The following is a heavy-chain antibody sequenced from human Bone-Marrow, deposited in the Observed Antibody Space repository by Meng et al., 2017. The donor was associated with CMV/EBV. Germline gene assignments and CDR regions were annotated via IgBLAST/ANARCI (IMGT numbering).Heavy chain of an antibody. D-gene: IGHD2-21*01. Sequence: SVKVSCKASGGSFSNYAISWVRQAPGQGLEWMGGIIPMFGTANYSQNFQGRVTMTTDESTTTAYMELTSLRSDDTAVYYCATSSYCGGDCYDYWGQGTLVTVSS. V-gene: IGHV1-69*05. CDR1: GGSFSNYA. J-gene: IGHJ4*02. CDR2: IIPMFGTA. CDR3: ATSSYCGGDCYDY.